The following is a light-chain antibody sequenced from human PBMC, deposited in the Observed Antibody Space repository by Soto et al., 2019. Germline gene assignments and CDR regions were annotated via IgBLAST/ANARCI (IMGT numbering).Light chain of an antibody. V-gene: IGKV1-39*01. Sequence: DIQMTQSPSSLSASVGDRVTITCRASQSISSYVNWYQQKPGKAPKLLIYAASSLQSGVPSRFSGSDSGTDLTLSISSLQPEDVATYYCQQGNSIPLTFGGGTKVEIK. CDR1: QSISSY. J-gene: IGKJ4*01. CDR3: QQGNSIPLT. CDR2: AAS.